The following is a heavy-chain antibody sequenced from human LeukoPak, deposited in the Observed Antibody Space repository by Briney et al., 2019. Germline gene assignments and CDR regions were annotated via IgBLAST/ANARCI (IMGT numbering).Heavy chain of an antibody. V-gene: IGHV4-4*07. CDR2: MFTSGNT. J-gene: IGHJ4*02. CDR3: ARLGGYNYYYFDY. D-gene: IGHD5-24*01. Sequence: SETLSLTCTVSGGSISSYSWSWIRQPAGKELEWIGRMFTSGNTNYNPSLKSRVTMSVDTSKNQFSLKLSSVTAADTAVYYCARLGGYNYYYFDYWGQGTLVTVSS. CDR1: GGSISSYS.